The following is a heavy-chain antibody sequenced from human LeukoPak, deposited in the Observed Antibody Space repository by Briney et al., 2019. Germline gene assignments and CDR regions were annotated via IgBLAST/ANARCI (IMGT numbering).Heavy chain of an antibody. Sequence: GGSLRLSCAASGFTFSSYAMSWVREAPGKGLEWVSAISGSGGSTYYADSVKGRFTISRDNSKNTLYLQMNSLRAEDTAVYYCAKASRNSWYYFDYWGQGTLVTVSS. J-gene: IGHJ4*02. V-gene: IGHV3-23*01. CDR2: ISGSGGST. D-gene: IGHD6-13*01. CDR3: AKASRNSWYYFDY. CDR1: GFTFSSYA.